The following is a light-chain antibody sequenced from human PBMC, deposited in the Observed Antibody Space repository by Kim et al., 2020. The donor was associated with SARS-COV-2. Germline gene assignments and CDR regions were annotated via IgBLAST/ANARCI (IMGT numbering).Light chain of an antibody. Sequence: VALGQTVRSTCQGDSLRIYYASWYQQKPGQAPLLVIYGNNNRPSGIPDRFSGSRSGNTDSLTITGAQAEDEADYYCHSRDSSGNRVFGGGTKLTVL. CDR3: HSRDSSGNRV. CDR2: GNN. CDR1: SLRIYY. V-gene: IGLV3-19*01. J-gene: IGLJ2*01.